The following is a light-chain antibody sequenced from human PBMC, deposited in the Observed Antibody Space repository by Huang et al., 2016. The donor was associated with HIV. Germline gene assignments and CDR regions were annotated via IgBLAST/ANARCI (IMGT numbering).Light chain of an antibody. CDR1: QSISRY. V-gene: IGKV1-39*01. CDR2: AAS. CDR3: QQSYSTPWK. Sequence: DIQMTQSPSSLSASVGDRVTITCRASQSISRYLNLYQQKPGKAPKLLIYAASSLQSGVPSRFSGSGSGTDFPLTISSLQPEDFATYYCQQSYSTPWKFGQGTKVEIK. J-gene: IGKJ1*01.